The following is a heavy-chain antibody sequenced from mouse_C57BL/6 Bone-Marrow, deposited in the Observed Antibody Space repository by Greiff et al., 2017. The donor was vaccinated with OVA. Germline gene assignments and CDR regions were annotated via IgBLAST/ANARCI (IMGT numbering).Heavy chain of an antibody. J-gene: IGHJ2*01. CDR2: IYPGSGNT. Sequence: VKLMESGAELVRPGASVKLSCKASGYTFTDYYINWVKQRPGQGLEWIARIYPGSGNTYYNEKFKGKATLTAEKSSSTAYMQHSSLTSEDSAVYFCAREGYWGQGTTLTVSS. V-gene: IGHV1-76*01. CDR1: GYTFTDYY. CDR3: AREGY.